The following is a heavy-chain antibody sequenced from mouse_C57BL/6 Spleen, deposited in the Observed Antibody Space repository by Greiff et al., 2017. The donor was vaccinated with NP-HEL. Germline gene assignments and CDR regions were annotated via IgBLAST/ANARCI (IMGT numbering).Heavy chain of an antibody. CDR3: ARSELTGTWGFAY. Sequence: VQLQQSGPELVKPGASVKISCKASGYAFSSSWMNWVKQRPGKGLEWIGRIYPGVGDTNYNGKFKGKATLTADKSSSTAYMQLSSLTSEDSAVYFCARSELTGTWGFAYWGQGTLVTVSA. J-gene: IGHJ3*01. CDR2: IYPGVGDT. D-gene: IGHD4-1*01. V-gene: IGHV1-82*01. CDR1: GYAFSSSW.